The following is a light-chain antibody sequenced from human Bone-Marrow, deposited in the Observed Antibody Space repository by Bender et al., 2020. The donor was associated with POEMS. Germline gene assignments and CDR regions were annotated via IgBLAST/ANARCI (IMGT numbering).Light chain of an antibody. CDR1: SSNIGAHA. Sequence: QSVLTQPPSASGTPGQRVTISCSGGSSNIGAHAVNWYQHLPGTAPKLLIYSSHRRPSGVPDRLSGSKSGTSASLAISGLQSEDDADYYCAVWDDSLNGWVFGGGTKLTVL. CDR3: AVWDDSLNGWV. J-gene: IGLJ3*02. V-gene: IGLV1-44*01. CDR2: SSH.